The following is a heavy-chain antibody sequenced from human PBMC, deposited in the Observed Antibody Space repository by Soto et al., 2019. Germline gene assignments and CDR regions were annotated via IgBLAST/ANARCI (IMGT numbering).Heavy chain of an antibody. Sequence: PSETLSLTCAVYGGSFSGYYWSWIRQPPGKGLEWIGEINHSGSTNYNPSLKSRVTISVDTSKNQFSLKLSSVTAADTAVYYCARGPPSWVQLWFSSDYYYGMDVWGQGTTVTVSS. V-gene: IGHV4-34*01. CDR1: GGSFSGYY. CDR2: INHSGST. D-gene: IGHD5-18*01. J-gene: IGHJ6*02. CDR3: ARGPPSWVQLWFSSDYYYGMDV.